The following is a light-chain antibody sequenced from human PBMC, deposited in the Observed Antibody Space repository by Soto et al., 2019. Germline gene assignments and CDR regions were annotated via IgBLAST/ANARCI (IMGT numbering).Light chain of an antibody. Sequence: EIVLTQSPGTLSLSPGERATLSCRASQSVDSRYLAWYQQKRGQPPRLLIYGASSRATGIPARFSGGGSGTDFTLTISRLEPEDFAVYYCQQWGGSPPWTFGPGNEVEIK. V-gene: IGKV3-20*01. CDR1: QSVDSRY. CDR3: QQWGGSPPWT. CDR2: GAS. J-gene: IGKJ1*01.